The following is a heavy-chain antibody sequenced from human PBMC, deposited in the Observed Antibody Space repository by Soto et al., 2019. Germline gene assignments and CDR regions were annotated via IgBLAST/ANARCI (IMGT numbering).Heavy chain of an antibody. CDR2: MNPNSGST. Sequence: QVQLVQSGAEVKAPGSSVKVSCKASGYTFTSLDINCVRQATGKGPEWMGWMNPNSGSTGYAQRLQGRVTMTRDTTISTAYMELSSLRSDDTAVYYCARDIAAGVDYWGQGTLVTVS. CDR3: ARDIAAGVDY. D-gene: IGHD2-15*01. J-gene: IGHJ4*02. V-gene: IGHV1-8*01. CDR1: GYTFTSLD.